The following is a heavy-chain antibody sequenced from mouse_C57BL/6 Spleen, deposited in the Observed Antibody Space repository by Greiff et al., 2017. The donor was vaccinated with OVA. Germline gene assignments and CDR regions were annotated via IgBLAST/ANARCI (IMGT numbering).Heavy chain of an antibody. CDR2: IYPRDGST. V-gene: IGHV1-78*01. CDR3: ASKPNYYGSSHAMDY. D-gene: IGHD1-1*01. J-gene: IGHJ4*01. Sequence: QVQLQQSDAELVKPGASVKISCKVSGYTFTDHPIHWMKQRPEQGLEWIGYIYPRDGSTKYNEKFKGKATLTADKSSSTAYMQLNSLTSEDSAVYFCASKPNYYGSSHAMDYWGQGTSVTVSS. CDR1: GYTFTDHP.